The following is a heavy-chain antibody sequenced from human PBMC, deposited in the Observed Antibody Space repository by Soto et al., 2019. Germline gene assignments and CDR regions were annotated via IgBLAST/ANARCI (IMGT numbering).Heavy chain of an antibody. Sequence: QVQMVESGGGVVQPGRSLRLSCAASGFTFSSYAMHWVREAPGKGLEWVAVISTDGRDKYHADSVKGRFTISRDNSKNTLFLQMNSLKPDDTAVYYCAKDHVLAAAGYYLDYRGQGTLVTVSS. V-gene: IGHV3-30*01. D-gene: IGHD6-13*01. CDR1: GFTFSSYA. J-gene: IGHJ4*02. CDR2: ISTDGRDK. CDR3: AKDHVLAAAGYYLDY.